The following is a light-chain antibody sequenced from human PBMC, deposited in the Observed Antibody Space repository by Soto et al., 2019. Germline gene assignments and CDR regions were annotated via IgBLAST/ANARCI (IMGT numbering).Light chain of an antibody. V-gene: IGKV1-33*01. CDR1: LDVYDL. CDR2: DAS. Sequence: DIQMTQSPSSLSASVGDRVTITCQASLDVYDLVNWYQHKPWKPPKLLIYDASHLETGVPSRFSGRGFGTHFTFTISDLQPEDFATYYCQQYDNRPPLTFGGGTKVEIK. J-gene: IGKJ4*01. CDR3: QQYDNRPPLT.